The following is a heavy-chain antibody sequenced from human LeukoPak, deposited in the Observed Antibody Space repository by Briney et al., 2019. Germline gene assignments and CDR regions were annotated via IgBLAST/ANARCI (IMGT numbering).Heavy chain of an antibody. CDR3: ARGGIFVYTGVSFFDY. Sequence: SETLSLTCAVYGGSFSVYYWSWIRQPPGKGLEWIGEINHSGSTNYNPSLKSRVTISVDTSKNQFSLKLSSVTAADTAVYYCARGGIFVYTGVSFFDYWGQGTLVTVSS. CDR1: GGSFSVYY. V-gene: IGHV4-34*01. CDR2: INHSGST. J-gene: IGHJ4*02. D-gene: IGHD1-14*01.